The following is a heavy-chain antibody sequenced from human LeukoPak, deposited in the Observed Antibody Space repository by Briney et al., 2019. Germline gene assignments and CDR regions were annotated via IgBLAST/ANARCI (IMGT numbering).Heavy chain of an antibody. J-gene: IGHJ4*02. CDR1: GFTFRSYA. Sequence: PGGSLRLSCAASGFTFRSYAMHWVRQAPGKGLEWVAFISYDGNNKYYADSVKGRFTISRDNSKNTLYLQMNSLRAEDTAIYYCAKDHDSTGLYQDRDYWGQGTQVTISS. D-gene: IGHD3-22*01. CDR3: AKDHDSTGLYQDRDY. CDR2: ISYDGNNK. V-gene: IGHV3-30-3*01.